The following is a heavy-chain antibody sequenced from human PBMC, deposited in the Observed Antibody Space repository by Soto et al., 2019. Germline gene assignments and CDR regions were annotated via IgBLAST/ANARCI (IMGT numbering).Heavy chain of an antibody. CDR2: IFYTGST. V-gene: IGHV4-59*01. Sequence: ETLSLTCAVSGGSISTYYWSWIRQPPGKGLEWVGYIFYTGSTDYNPSLKGRVTISLDTSKNQFSLKLTSVTAADTAVYYCARLNRGTYDSWGQGALVTSPQ. CDR1: GGSISTYY. CDR3: ARLNRGTYDS. J-gene: IGHJ5*01.